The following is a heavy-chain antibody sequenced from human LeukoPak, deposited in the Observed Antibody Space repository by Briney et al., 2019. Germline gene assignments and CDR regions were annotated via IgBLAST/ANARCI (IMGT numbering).Heavy chain of an antibody. V-gene: IGHV3-74*01. Sequence: GGSLRLSCAVSGFTSSSYWMHWVRQAPGKGLVWVSRINNDGTYTVYADSVKGRFTISRDNAMNSLYLQMNSLRAEDTAVYYCARDKVGTGATHLDYWGQGALVTVSS. CDR1: GFTSSSYW. J-gene: IGHJ4*02. CDR2: INNDGTYT. CDR3: ARDKVGTGATHLDY. D-gene: IGHD1-26*01.